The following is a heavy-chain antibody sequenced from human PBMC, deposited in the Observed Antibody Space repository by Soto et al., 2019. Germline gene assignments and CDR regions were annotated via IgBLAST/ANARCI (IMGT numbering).Heavy chain of an antibody. D-gene: IGHD2-2*01. J-gene: IGHJ6*02. CDR3: AKQVIPSAKIYYAMDV. CDR2: INWNSVSI. Sequence: GGSLRLSCAASGFTFDDYAMHWVRQVPGKGLEWVSGINWNSVSIAYADSVKGRFSISRDNAKKSLNLQMNSLRPEDTALYYCAKQVIPSAKIYYAMDVWGQGTTVTVSS. CDR1: GFTFDDYA. V-gene: IGHV3-9*01.